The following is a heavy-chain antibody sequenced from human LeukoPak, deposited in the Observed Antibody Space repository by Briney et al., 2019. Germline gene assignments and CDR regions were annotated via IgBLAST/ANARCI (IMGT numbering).Heavy chain of an antibody. Sequence: SETLSLTCTVSGGSISSGSYYWSRIRQPAGKGLEWIGRIYTSGSTNYNPSLKSRVTISVDTSKNQFSLKLSSVTAADTAVYYCARVSSIVVVPAAIDLWGRGTLVTVSS. CDR1: GGSISSGSYY. D-gene: IGHD2-2*01. CDR3: ARVSSIVVVPAAIDL. V-gene: IGHV4-61*02. CDR2: IYTSGST. J-gene: IGHJ2*01.